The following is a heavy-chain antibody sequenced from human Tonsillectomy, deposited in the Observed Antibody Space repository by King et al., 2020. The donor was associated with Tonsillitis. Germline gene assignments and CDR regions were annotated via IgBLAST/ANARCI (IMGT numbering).Heavy chain of an antibody. CDR1: GGSISSTNYC. J-gene: IGHJ5*02. V-gene: IGHV4-39*07. CDR3: ARALGAGIWFDP. CDR2: ICYSGST. Sequence: LQLQESGPRLVKPSETLSLTCTVSGGSISSTNYCWGWIRQPPGKGLEWTGSICYSGSTYYNPSRKSRVSISEDTYKNQFSLKLSSVTAADTAVYYCARALGAGIWFDPWGQGTLVTVSS. D-gene: IGHD3-10*01.